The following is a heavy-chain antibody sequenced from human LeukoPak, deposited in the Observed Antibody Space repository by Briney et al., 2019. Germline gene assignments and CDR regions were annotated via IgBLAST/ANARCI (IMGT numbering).Heavy chain of an antibody. V-gene: IGHV3-48*04. CDR2: FSSTSSAI. Sequence: GGSLRLSCTASGFKFSSFSMNWARQAPGKGLEWLSYFSSTSSAIYYADSVKGRFTISRDNAKNSLYLQMDSLRAEDTAIYYCARVIGSYGDSAYWGQGTLVTVSS. D-gene: IGHD3-16*01. CDR1: GFKFSSFS. J-gene: IGHJ4*02. CDR3: ARVIGSYGDSAY.